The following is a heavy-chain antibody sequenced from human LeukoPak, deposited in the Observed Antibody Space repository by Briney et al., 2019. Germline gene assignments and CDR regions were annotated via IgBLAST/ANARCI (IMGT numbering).Heavy chain of an antibody. CDR2: ISFDGSNK. Sequence: PGGSLRLSCAASGFTFRYYGMHWVRQAPGKGLEWVAVISFDGSNKYYADSVKGRFTISRDNSKNTLFLHMTSLRPEDTALYYCARGPYGDYGIYLDCWGQGALVTVSS. CDR1: GFTFRYYG. CDR3: ARGPYGDYGIYLDC. D-gene: IGHD4-17*01. V-gene: IGHV3-30*03. J-gene: IGHJ4*02.